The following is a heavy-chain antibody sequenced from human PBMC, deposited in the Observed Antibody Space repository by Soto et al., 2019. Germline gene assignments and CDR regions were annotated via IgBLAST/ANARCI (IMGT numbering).Heavy chain of an antibody. Sequence: RKGLEWMGIIYPGDSDTRYSPSFQGQVTISAEKSISTAYLQWSSLKASDNAMYYCARMGAGSLRYYYYYVMDVWVQGTTVIVSS. CDR3: ARMGAGSLRYYYYYVMDV. CDR2: IYPGDSDT. J-gene: IGHJ6*02. D-gene: IGHD6-13*01. V-gene: IGHV5-51*01.